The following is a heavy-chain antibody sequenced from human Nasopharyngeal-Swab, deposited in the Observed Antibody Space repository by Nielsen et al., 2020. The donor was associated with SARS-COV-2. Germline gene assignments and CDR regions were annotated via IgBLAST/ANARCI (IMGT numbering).Heavy chain of an antibody. D-gene: IGHD3-10*01. J-gene: IGHJ5*02. Sequence: GRQAPGEGLERVAVISYDGRNKDYADSVKGRCTISRDNSKNTLYLQMKSMRAEDTAVYYCARGPSDHYYGSGSYDWFDPWGQGTLVTVSS. V-gene: IGHV3-30*04. CDR3: ARGPSDHYYGSGSYDWFDP. CDR2: ISYDGRNK.